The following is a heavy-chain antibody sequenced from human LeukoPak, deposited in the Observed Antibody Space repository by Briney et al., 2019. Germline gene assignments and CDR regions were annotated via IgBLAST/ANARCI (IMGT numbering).Heavy chain of an antibody. D-gene: IGHD1-14*01. CDR2: INHSGST. J-gene: IGHJ4*02. CDR1: GWSFSGYY. CDR3: AREPGD. V-gene: IGHV4-34*01. Sequence: SETLSLTCAVSGWSFSGYYWSWIRQPPGKGLEWIGEINHSGSTNYNPSLKSRVTISVDTSKNQFSLKLSSVTAANTAVYYCAREPGDWGQGTLVTVSS.